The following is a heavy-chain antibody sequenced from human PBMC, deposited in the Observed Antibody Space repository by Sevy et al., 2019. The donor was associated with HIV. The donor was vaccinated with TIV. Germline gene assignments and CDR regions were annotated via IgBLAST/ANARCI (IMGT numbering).Heavy chain of an antibody. J-gene: IGHJ4*02. Sequence: GGSLRLSCAASGFTFSSYSMNWVRQAPGKGLEWVSSISSSSSYIYYADSVKGQFTISRDNAKNSLYLQMNSLRAEDTAVYYCARVRAYSYGGYDYWGQGTLVTVSS. D-gene: IGHD5-18*01. CDR3: ARVRAYSYGGYDY. CDR2: ISSSSSYI. V-gene: IGHV3-21*01. CDR1: GFTFSSYS.